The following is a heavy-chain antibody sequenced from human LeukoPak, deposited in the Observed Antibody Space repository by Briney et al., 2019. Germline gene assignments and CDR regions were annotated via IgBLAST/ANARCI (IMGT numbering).Heavy chain of an antibody. CDR3: ARSSITMVRGVSNWFDP. CDR1: GYTFTSYG. D-gene: IGHD3-10*01. Sequence: GASVKVSCKASGYTFTSYGISWVRQAPGQGLEWMGWISAYNGNTNYAQKLQGRVTMTTDTSTSTAYMELRSLRSDDTAVYYCARSSITMVRGVSNWFDPWGQGTLVTVSS. J-gene: IGHJ5*02. CDR2: ISAYNGNT. V-gene: IGHV1-18*01.